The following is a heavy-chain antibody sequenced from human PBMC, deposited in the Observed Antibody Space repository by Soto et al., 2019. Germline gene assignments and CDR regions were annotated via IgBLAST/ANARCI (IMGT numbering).Heavy chain of an antibody. CDR1: EFTFSSYG. CDR2: IWYDGSTK. Sequence: QVQLVESGGGVVQPGRSLRLSCAASEFTFSSYGMHWVRQAPGKGLEWVAVIWYDGSTKYYADSVKGRFTIYRDNSKNTLYLQMNSLRAEDTAVYYCERDRSFFDYWGQGTLVTVSS. J-gene: IGHJ4*02. V-gene: IGHV3-33*01. CDR3: ERDRSFFDY.